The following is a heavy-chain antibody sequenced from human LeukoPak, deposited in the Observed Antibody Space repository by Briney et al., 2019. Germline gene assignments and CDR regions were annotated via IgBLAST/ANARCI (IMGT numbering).Heavy chain of an antibody. CDR3: ARDRGYFSY. V-gene: IGHV3-48*02. Sequence: PGGSLRLSCAASGSTFSIYSMNWVRQAPGKGLEWVSYISSSSNTIYYADSVKGRFTISRDNAKNSVYLQMSSLRDEDTAVYYCARDRGYFSYWGQGTLVTVSS. CDR2: ISSSSNTI. J-gene: IGHJ4*02. CDR1: GSTFSIYS. D-gene: IGHD2-15*01.